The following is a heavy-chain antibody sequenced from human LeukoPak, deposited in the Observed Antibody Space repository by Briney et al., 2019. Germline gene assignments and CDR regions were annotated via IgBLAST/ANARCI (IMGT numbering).Heavy chain of an antibody. J-gene: IGHJ5*02. CDR2: IYSGGST. CDR3: ARDPPSCADGVCFSGLDL. Sequence: GGSLRLSCTASGFTVSSNYMSWVRQAPGKGLEWLSVIYSGGSTFYTDSVKGRFTISRDNAKSSLYLQMNILGAEDTAVYYCARDPPSCADGVCFSGLDLWGQGTLVTVSS. CDR1: GFTVSSNY. D-gene: IGHD2-8*01. V-gene: IGHV3-53*01.